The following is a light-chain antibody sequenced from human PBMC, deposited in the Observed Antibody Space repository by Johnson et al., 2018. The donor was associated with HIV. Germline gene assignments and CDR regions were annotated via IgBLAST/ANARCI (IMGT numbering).Light chain of an antibody. CDR2: DNN. Sequence: QSVLTQPPSVSAAPGQKVTISCSGSSSNIGNNYVSWYQQLPGTAPKLLIYDNNKRPSGIPDRFSGSKSGTSATLGITGPQTGDEADYYCGTWDSNLSAYVFGTGTKVTVL. CDR3: GTWDSNLSAYV. CDR1: SSNIGNNY. J-gene: IGLJ1*01. V-gene: IGLV1-51*01.